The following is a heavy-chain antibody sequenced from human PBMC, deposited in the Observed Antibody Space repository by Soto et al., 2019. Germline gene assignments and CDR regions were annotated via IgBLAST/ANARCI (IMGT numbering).Heavy chain of an antibody. Sequence: QVQLQESGPGLVKPSETLSLTCTVSGGSISSYYWSWIRQPPGKGLEWIGYIYYSGSTNYNPSLKSRVTISVDTSQNQLSLKLSSVTAADTAVYYCARFEDYDILTGSPDAFDIWGQGTMVTVSS. D-gene: IGHD3-9*01. CDR3: ARFEDYDILTGSPDAFDI. J-gene: IGHJ3*02. V-gene: IGHV4-59*08. CDR2: IYYSGST. CDR1: GGSISSYY.